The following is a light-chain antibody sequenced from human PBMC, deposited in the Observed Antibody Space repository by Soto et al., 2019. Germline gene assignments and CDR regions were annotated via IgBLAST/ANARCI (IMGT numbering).Light chain of an antibody. CDR1: QSISTW. CDR3: QQYSSHWT. V-gene: IGKV1-5*01. J-gene: IGKJ1*01. Sequence: DIRMTQSPSTLSASVGDRVIITCRATQSISTWLAWYQQKPGKAPKLLIYAASRLQSGVPSRFSGSGSGTEFTLTSSSLQPDDFATYYCQQYSSHWTFGQGTKVEIK. CDR2: AAS.